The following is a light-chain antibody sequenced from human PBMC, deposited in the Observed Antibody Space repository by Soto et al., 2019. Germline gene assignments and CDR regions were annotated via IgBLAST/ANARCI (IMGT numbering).Light chain of an antibody. Sequence: EIVITQSPASLSVSPGERATLSCRAGQSVSSSYLAWYQQKPGQAPRLLIYGASSRATGVPARFSGSGSGTDFTLTIDSLQSEDVADYYCQQYFRWPPWTFGQGTKVDI. J-gene: IGKJ1*01. CDR2: GAS. V-gene: IGKV3-15*01. CDR3: QQYFRWPPWT. CDR1: QSVSSSY.